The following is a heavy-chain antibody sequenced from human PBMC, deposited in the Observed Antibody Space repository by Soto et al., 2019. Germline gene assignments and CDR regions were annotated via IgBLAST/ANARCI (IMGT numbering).Heavy chain of an antibody. D-gene: IGHD2-21*01. CDR1: GGSFSGYY. CDR3: ATQGGVVVNAISD. CDR2: INHSGST. J-gene: IGHJ4*02. Sequence: SETLSLTCAVYGGSFSGYYWSWIRQPPGKGLEWIGEINHSGSTNYNPSLKSRVTISVDTSKNQFSLKLSSVTAADTAVYYCATQGGVVVNAISDWGQGAPVTVSS. V-gene: IGHV4-34*01.